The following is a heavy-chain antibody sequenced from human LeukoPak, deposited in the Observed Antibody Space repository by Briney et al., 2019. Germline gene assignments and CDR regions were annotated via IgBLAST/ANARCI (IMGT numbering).Heavy chain of an antibody. J-gene: IGHJ4*02. Sequence: GRSLRLSCAASGFTFSSYAMHWVRQAPGKGLEWVADISYDGSNKYYADSVKGRFTISRDNSKNTLYLQMNSLRAEDTAVYYCARPLRYFDWSHFDYWGQGTLVTVSS. CDR3: ARPLRYFDWSHFDY. D-gene: IGHD3-9*01. V-gene: IGHV3-30-3*01. CDR2: ISYDGSNK. CDR1: GFTFSSYA.